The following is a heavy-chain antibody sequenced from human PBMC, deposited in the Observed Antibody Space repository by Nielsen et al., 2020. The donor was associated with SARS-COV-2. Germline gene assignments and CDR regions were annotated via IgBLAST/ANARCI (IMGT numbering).Heavy chain of an antibody. V-gene: IGHV3-73*01. J-gene: IGHJ4*02. Sequence: GESLKISCAASGFSFSVSAMHWVRQASGRGLEWVGRIRSKANSFATSYAASVKGGFTISRDDSKNTAYLQMNSLKTEDTAMYYCARSTSAAGNDYWGQGSLVTVSS. CDR3: ARSTSAAGNDY. D-gene: IGHD6-13*01. CDR1: GFSFSVSA. CDR2: IRSKANSFAT.